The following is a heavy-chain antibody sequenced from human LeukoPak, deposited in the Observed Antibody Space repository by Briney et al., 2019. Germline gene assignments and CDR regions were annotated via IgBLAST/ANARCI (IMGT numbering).Heavy chain of an antibody. V-gene: IGHV1-8*01. Sequence: ASVKVSCKASGYTFSSYDINWVRQAPGQGLEWMGWMNPNSGNTGYAQKFQGRVTITRNTSISTAYMELSSLRSEDTAVYYCARSAQLVRGYPYYFDYWGQGTLVTVSS. D-gene: IGHD6-13*01. CDR3: ARSAQLVRGYPYYFDY. J-gene: IGHJ4*02. CDR1: GYTFSSYD. CDR2: MNPNSGNT.